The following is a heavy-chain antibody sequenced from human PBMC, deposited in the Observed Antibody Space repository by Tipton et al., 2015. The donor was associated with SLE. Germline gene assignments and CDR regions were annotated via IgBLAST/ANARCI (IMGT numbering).Heavy chain of an antibody. D-gene: IGHD5-18*01. CDR2: IYYIGST. CDR1: GGSISSYY. V-gene: IGHV4-59*01. CDR3: ARQSDTTMVAYFDS. J-gene: IGHJ4*02. Sequence: TLSLTCTVSGGSISSYYWSWIRQPPGKGLEFIGYIYYIGSTNYNPSLKSRVTISVDTSKNQFSLKLSSVTAADTAVYYCARQSDTTMVAYFDSWGQGTVVTVSS.